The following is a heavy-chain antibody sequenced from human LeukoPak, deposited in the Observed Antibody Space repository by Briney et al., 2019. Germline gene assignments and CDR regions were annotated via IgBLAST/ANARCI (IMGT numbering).Heavy chain of an antibody. D-gene: IGHD2-8*01. Sequence: SETLSLTCTVSGDSTSNFYWNWIRQSPGKGLEWIGNIHYSGSSVYNPSLKSRGTISIDTSRRQFFLKLNSVTAADTAVYFCALAPNSNWFDFWGPGVLVTVSS. V-gene: IGHV4-59*03. CDR2: IHYSGSS. CDR3: ALAPNSNWFDF. CDR1: GDSTSNFY. J-gene: IGHJ5*01.